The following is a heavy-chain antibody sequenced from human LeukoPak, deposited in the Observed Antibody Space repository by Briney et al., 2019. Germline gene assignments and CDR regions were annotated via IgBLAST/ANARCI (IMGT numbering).Heavy chain of an antibody. J-gene: IGHJ3*02. Sequence: SETLSLTCAVYGGSFSGYYWSWIRQPPGKGLEWIGEINHSGSTNYNPSLKSRVTISVDTSKNQFSLKLSSVTAADTAVYYCARVLLAPDAFDIWGQGTMVTASS. D-gene: IGHD2/OR15-2a*01. CDR1: GGSFSGYY. CDR2: INHSGST. CDR3: ARVLLAPDAFDI. V-gene: IGHV4-34*01.